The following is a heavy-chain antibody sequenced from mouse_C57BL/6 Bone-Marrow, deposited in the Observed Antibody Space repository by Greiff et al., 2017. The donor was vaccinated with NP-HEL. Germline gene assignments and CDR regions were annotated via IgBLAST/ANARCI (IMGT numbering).Heavy chain of an antibody. CDR3: AREERLYYYAMDY. Sequence: EVKLVESGGGLVKPGGSLKLSCAASGFTFSSYAMSWVRQTPEKRLEWVATISDGGSYTYYPDNVKGRFTISRDNAKNNLYLQMSHLKSEDTAMYYCAREERLYYYAMDYWGQGTSVTVSS. CDR2: ISDGGSYT. V-gene: IGHV5-4*01. D-gene: IGHD3-2*02. CDR1: GFTFSSYA. J-gene: IGHJ4*01.